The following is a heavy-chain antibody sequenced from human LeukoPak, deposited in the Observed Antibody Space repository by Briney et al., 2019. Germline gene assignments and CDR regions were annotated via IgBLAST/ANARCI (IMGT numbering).Heavy chain of an antibody. Sequence: SETLSLTCAVYGGSFSGYYWSWIRQPPGKGLEWIGEINHSGSTNYNPSLKSRVTISVDTSKNQFSLKLSSVTAADTAVYYCARHRRYYYDSSGYYHSTGGFDYWGQGTLVTVSS. CDR3: ARHRRYYYDSSGYYHSTGGFDY. CDR2: INHSGST. J-gene: IGHJ4*02. V-gene: IGHV4-34*01. D-gene: IGHD3-22*01. CDR1: GGSFSGYY.